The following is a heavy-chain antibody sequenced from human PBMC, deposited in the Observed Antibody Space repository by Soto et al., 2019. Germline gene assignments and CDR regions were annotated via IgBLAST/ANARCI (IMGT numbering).Heavy chain of an antibody. CDR2: IAWNSGKI. J-gene: IGHJ4*01. CDR1: GFTFDDYA. CDR3: VKDSYADFHRVLSTAEYFFDY. D-gene: IGHD2-15*01. V-gene: IGHV3-9*01. Sequence: GGSLRLSCTASGFTFDDYAMHWVRQGPGRGLEWVSGIAWNSGKIAYADSVKGRFTIARDDDNNSLYLQMNSLRPEDTALYYCVKDSYADFHRVLSTAEYFFDYWGHGTLVTVSS.